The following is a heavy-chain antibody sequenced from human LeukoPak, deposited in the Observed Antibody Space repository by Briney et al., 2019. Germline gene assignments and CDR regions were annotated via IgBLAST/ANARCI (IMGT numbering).Heavy chain of an antibody. V-gene: IGHV3-9*02. CDR3: AKVIEDGDYPVPDWYFDL. D-gene: IGHD4-17*01. J-gene: IGHJ2*01. CDR1: GFTSDDYA. CDR2: ISWNSGSI. Sequence: GGSLRLSCAASGFTSDDYAMHWVRQAPRKGLEWVSGISWNSGSIGYADSVNGRFTISRDNAKNSLYLQMNSLRAEDTALYYCAKVIEDGDYPVPDWYFDLWGRGTLVTVSS.